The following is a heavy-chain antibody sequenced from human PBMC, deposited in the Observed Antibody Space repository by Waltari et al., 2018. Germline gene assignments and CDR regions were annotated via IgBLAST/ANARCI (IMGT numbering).Heavy chain of an antibody. CDR2: INHSGST. Sequence: QVQLQQWGAGLLKPSETLSLTCAVYGGSFSGYYWSWIRQPPGKGLEWIGEINHSGSTNYNPSLKSRVTISVDTSKNQCSLKLSSVTAADTAVYYCARPPGIAVAGSAFDIWGQGTMVIVSS. D-gene: IGHD6-19*01. CDR3: ARPPGIAVAGSAFDI. J-gene: IGHJ3*02. V-gene: IGHV4-34*01. CDR1: GGSFSGYY.